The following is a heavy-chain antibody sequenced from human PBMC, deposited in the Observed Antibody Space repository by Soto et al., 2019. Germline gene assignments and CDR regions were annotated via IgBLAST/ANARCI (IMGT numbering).Heavy chain of an antibody. J-gene: IGHJ4*02. CDR1: GFTLRNYA. D-gene: IGHD1-26*01. Sequence: VQLLESRGGVVQPGRALRLSCEASGFTLRNYAMHWVRQAPGKGLEWVAAISYDGGNEYYGDSVKGRFTISKDNSKSSLYLQMNSLRPEDTAVYYCVKAEGTVATRVSEYWGQGTRVIVSS. CDR2: ISYDGGNE. V-gene: IGHV3-30*18. CDR3: VKAEGTVATRVSEY.